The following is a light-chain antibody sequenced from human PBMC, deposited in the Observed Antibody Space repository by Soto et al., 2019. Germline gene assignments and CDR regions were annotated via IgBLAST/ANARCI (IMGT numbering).Light chain of an antibody. V-gene: IGKV3D-20*02. J-gene: IGKJ5*01. CDR3: QQRSNWPPIT. CDR2: GIS. CDR1: QSVRSDY. Sequence: EIVFTQSPGTLSLSPGERATLSCRASQSVRSDYFAWYQQKPGQAPRLIIYGISNRANGIPDRFSGSGSGTDFTLTISRLEPEDFAFYYCQQRSNWPPITFGQGTRLEIK.